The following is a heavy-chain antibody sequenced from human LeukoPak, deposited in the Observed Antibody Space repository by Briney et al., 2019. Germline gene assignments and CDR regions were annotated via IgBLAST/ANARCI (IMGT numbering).Heavy chain of an antibody. CDR2: LSSSGSAF. D-gene: IGHD3-3*01. Sequence: AGGSLRLSCAASGFTFSSYGMNWVRQAPGKGLEWIAYLSSSGSAFSYADSVKGRFTIARDNAKNSVYLEMNSLRADATAVYYCARSARLMKGVVEVTALDDWGQGTLVTVSS. CDR3: ARSARLMKGVVEVTALDD. CDR1: GFTFSSYG. V-gene: IGHV3-48*04. J-gene: IGHJ4*02.